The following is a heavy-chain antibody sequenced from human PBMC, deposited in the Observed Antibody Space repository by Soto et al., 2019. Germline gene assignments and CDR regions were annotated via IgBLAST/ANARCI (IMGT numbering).Heavy chain of an antibody. V-gene: IGHV3-23*01. CDR1: GFSFASYA. D-gene: IGHD6-13*01. CDR2: FSDGGSKT. CDR3: AILGSSNWYTGYYFGY. J-gene: IGHJ4*02. Sequence: EVQVLESGGGSVQPGGSLRLSCAASGFSFASYAMTWVRQAPGKGLELVSAFSDGGSKTYYTDAVKGRFTISRDSFKNTLFLQMNNLRAEDTAVYYCAILGSSNWYTGYYFGYWGQGTLVTVSS.